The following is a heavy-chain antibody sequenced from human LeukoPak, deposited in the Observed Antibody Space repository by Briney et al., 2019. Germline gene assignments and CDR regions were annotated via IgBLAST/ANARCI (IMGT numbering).Heavy chain of an antibody. J-gene: IGHJ5*02. CDR3: AREHDYVWGSYRSNNWFDP. D-gene: IGHD3-16*02. CDR2: INPNSGGT. Sequence: ASVKVSCKASGYTFTGYYMHWVRQAPGQGLEWMGWINPNSGGTNHAQKFQGRVTMTRDTSISTAYMELSRLRSDDTAVYYCAREHDYVWGSYRSNNWFDPWGQGTLVTVSS. CDR1: GYTFTGYY. V-gene: IGHV1-2*02.